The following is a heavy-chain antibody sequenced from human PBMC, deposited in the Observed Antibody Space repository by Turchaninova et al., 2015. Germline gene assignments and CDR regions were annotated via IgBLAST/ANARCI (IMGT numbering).Heavy chain of an antibody. CDR1: GFTVSSTY. V-gene: IGHV3-53*01. D-gene: IGHD5-12*01. CDR3: ARGYDRGCDY. Sequence: EVQLVASGGGWIQRGGCLRLPCAAPGFTVSSTYMSGVRPAPGKGLEWVSVIYSGGDTYYADSVKGRFSISRDNSKNTLYLQMNSLRAEDTALYYCARGYDRGCDYWGQGTLVTVSS. CDR2: IYSGGDT. J-gene: IGHJ4*02.